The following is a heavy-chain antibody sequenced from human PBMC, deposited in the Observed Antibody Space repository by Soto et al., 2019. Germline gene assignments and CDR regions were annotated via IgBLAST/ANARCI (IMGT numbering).Heavy chain of an antibody. CDR3: ARDPLYYYDSPGY. Sequence: GGSLRLSCAASGFTFRSYAIHWGRQAPGKGLEWVAVISYDGSNKYYADSVKGRFTISRDNSKNTLYLQMNSLRAEDTAVYYCARDPLYYYDSPGYWGQGTLVTVSS. V-gene: IGHV3-30-3*01. D-gene: IGHD3-22*01. J-gene: IGHJ4*02. CDR2: ISYDGSNK. CDR1: GFTFRSYA.